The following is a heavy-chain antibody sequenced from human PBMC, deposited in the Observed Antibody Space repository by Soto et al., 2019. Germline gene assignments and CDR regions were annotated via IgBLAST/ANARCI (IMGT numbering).Heavy chain of an antibody. CDR3: AKKLVFLCFGAPYGITIVRAPLAY. J-gene: IGHJ4*02. V-gene: IGHV4-4*02. D-gene: IGHD3-10*01. Sequence: SETLDLSCAVSGGTVSISNWWGWVRQPPGKGLEWIGEIYHSGSTNYNPSLKSRVTISVDKSKNQFPLKLSTVTAADTAVYYSAKKLVFLCFGAPYGITIVRAPLAYRVQGTLVPVSS. CDR2: IYHSGST. CDR1: GGTVSISNW.